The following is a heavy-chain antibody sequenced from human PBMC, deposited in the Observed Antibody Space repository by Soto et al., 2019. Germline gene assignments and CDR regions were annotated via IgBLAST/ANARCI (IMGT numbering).Heavy chain of an antibody. D-gene: IGHD5-12*01. Sequence: GGLWVTCSASGVTFSSYAMHWVRQAPGKGLEYVSGVRGNGDPPFYADSVKGRFTISRDNSKNTLYLQMSSLSADDKAVYYCVKSRGGNNFDFFDWGQGALVTVSS. CDR1: GVTFSSYA. J-gene: IGHJ4*02. CDR2: VRGNGDPP. V-gene: IGHV3-64D*06. CDR3: VKSRGGNNFDFFD.